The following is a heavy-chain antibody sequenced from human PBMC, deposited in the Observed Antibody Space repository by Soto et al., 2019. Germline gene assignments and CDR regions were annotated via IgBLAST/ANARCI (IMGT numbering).Heavy chain of an antibody. D-gene: IGHD1-20*01. Sequence: LRLSCAASGFTFINAWMSGVRQAPGKGLEWVGRIKSKTDGGTTDYAAPVKGRFNISRDDSKNTLYLQMNSLKTEDTAVYYCVKDRMAYNPGGDPFDIWGQGTIITVSS. CDR2: IKSKTDGGTT. CDR1: GFTFINAW. CDR3: VKDRMAYNPGGDPFDI. V-gene: IGHV3-15*01. J-gene: IGHJ3*02.